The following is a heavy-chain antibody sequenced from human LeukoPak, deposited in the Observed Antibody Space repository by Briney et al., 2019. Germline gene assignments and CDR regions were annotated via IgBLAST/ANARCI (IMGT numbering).Heavy chain of an antibody. J-gene: IGHJ3*02. CDR3: ARDRSGDYDAVDI. D-gene: IGHD4-17*01. CDR1: GYTFTSYA. Sequence: ASVKVSCKASGYTFTSYAMNWVRQAPGQGLEWMGWINTNTGTPTYAQGFTGRFVLSLDTSVSTAYLQISGLKAEDSAVYYCARDRSGDYDAVDIWAQGTMVTVSS. V-gene: IGHV7-4-1*02. CDR2: INTNTGTP.